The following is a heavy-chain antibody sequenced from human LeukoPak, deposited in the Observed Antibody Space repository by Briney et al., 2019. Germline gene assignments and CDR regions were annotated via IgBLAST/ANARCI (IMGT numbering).Heavy chain of an antibody. CDR2: MFYGGTT. J-gene: IGHJ4*02. V-gene: IGHV4-39*07. CDR3: AKYEGGTMDDY. CDR1: GGSISSSTSY. Sequence: SETLSLTCTVSGGSISSSTSYWGWIRQPPGRGLEWIGSMFYGGTTYYNPSLKSRVTISVDTSKNQFSLKLTSVTAADTAVYYCAKYEGGTMDDYWGQGTLVTVSS. D-gene: IGHD2/OR15-2a*01.